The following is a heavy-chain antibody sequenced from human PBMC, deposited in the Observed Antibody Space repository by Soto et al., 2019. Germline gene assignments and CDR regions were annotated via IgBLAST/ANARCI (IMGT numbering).Heavy chain of an antibody. CDR3: ARATLVGDAFDI. J-gene: IGHJ3*02. CDR2: IYYSGST. Sequence: PSETLSLTCTVSGGSISSYYWSWIRQPPGKGLEWIGYIYYSGSTNYNPSLKSRVTISVDTSKNQFSLKLSSVTAADTAVYYCARATLVGDAFDIWGQGTMVTVS. V-gene: IGHV4-59*01. CDR1: GGSISSYY.